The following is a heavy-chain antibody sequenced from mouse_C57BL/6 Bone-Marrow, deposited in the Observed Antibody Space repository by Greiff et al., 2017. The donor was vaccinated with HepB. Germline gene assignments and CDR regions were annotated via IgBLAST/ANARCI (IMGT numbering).Heavy chain of an antibody. Sequence: QVQLQQPGAELVRPGTSVKLSCKASGYTFTSYWMHWVKQRPGQGLEWIGVIDPSDSYTNYNQKFKGKATLTVDTSSSTAYMQRSSLTSEESAVYYCARRPNWDGPWFAYWGQGTLVTVSA. V-gene: IGHV1-59*01. J-gene: IGHJ3*01. CDR3: ARRPNWDGPWFAY. D-gene: IGHD4-1*01. CDR1: GYTFTSYW. CDR2: IDPSDSYT.